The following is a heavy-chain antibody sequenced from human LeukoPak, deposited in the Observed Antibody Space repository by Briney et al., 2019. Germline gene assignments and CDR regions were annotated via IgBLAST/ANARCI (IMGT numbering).Heavy chain of an antibody. CDR1: GLTFSSCS. D-gene: IGHD6-19*01. CDR3: ARDRDYSSGWLSDAFDV. Sequence: GGSLRLSCAASGLTFSSCSMNWVRQAPGKGLEWVSYISSSSSTIYYADSVKGRFTISRDNAKNSLYLQMNSLRAEDTAVYYCARDRDYSSGWLSDAFDVWGQGTMVTVSS. V-gene: IGHV3-48*01. CDR2: ISSSSSTI. J-gene: IGHJ3*01.